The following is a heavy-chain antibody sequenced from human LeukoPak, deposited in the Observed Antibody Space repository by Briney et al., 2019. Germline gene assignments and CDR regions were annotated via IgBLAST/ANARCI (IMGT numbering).Heavy chain of an antibody. CDR3: AKDILSGGMATFNYFDY. CDR1: GFTFDDYA. D-gene: IGHD5-24*01. J-gene: IGHJ4*02. CDR2: ISWNSGSI. Sequence: GRSLRLSCAASGFTFDDYAMHWVRQAPGKGLEWVSGISWNSGSIGYADSVKGRFTISRDNAKNSLYLQMNSLRAEDTALYYCAKDILSGGMATFNYFDYWGQGTLVTVSS. V-gene: IGHV3-9*01.